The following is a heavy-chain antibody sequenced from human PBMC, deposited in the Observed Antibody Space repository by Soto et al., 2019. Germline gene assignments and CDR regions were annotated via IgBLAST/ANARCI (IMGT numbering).Heavy chain of an antibody. CDR2: TYYKSKWYY. Sequence: PSQTLSLTCDISGDSVPSNSAGWNWIRQTPSRGLEWLGRTYYKSKWYYTYAASVKSRITVSPDTSKNQFSLQLTSVTPEDTAVYYCARGSWDDVSGHYYMEVWDKGTTVTVSS. CDR3: ARGSWDDVSGHYYMEV. CDR1: GDSVPSNSAG. V-gene: IGHV6-1*01. D-gene: IGHD1-1*01. J-gene: IGHJ6*03.